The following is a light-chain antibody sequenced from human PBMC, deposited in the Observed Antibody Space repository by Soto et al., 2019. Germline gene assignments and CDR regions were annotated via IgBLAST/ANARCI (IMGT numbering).Light chain of an antibody. V-gene: IGKV1-5*01. CDR3: QQYHGFW. CDR1: HSINDW. J-gene: IGKJ1*01. CDR2: DAS. Sequence: DNPLTQSPSSLSASVGDRVTITCRARHSINDWLAWYQQKPGKAPKLLIYDASGLESGVPSRFSGGGSGIEFSLIINGLQPEDFATYYCQQYHGFWFGQGTKVDIK.